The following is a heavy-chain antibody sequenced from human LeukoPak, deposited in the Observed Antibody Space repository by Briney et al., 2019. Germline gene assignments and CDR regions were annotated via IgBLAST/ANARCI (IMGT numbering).Heavy chain of an antibody. Sequence: GGSLRLSCAASGFTFDDYAMHWVRQAPGKGLEWVSGISWNSGSIGYADSVKGRFTISRDNSKNTLYLQMNSLRAEDTAVYYCAKDLEQWLVLDYWGQGTLVTVSS. CDR2: ISWNSGSI. CDR3: AKDLEQWLVLDY. CDR1: GFTFDDYA. D-gene: IGHD6-19*01. J-gene: IGHJ4*02. V-gene: IGHV3-9*01.